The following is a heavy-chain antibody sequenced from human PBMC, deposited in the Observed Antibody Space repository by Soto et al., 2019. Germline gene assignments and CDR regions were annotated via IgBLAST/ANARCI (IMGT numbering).Heavy chain of an antibody. CDR3: ARAGDVLWYFDL. V-gene: IGHV4-30-2*01. D-gene: IGHD7-27*01. Sequence: QLQLQESGSGLVKPSQTLSLTCAVSGGSISSGDYSWNWIRQPPGKGLEWIAYIYHSGNTYYNPSRESRVTISVDRSKNQFSLKLRSVTAADTAVYYCARAGDVLWYFDLWGRGTLVTVSS. CDR2: IYHSGNT. J-gene: IGHJ2*01. CDR1: GGSISSGDYS.